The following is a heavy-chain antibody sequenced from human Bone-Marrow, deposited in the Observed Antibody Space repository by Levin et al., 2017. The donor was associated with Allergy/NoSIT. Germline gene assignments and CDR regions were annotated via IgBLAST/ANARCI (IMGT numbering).Heavy chain of an antibody. CDR2: IYSGGST. J-gene: IGHJ6*02. CDR1: GFTVSSNY. V-gene: IGHV3-66*01. CDR3: ARVGYYYYGMDV. Sequence: LSLTCAASGFTVSSNYMSWVRQAPGKGLEWVSVIYSGGSTYYADSVKGRFTISRDNSKNTLYLHMNSLRAEDTAVYYCARVGYYYYGMDVWGQGTTVTVSS. D-gene: IGHD3-10*01.